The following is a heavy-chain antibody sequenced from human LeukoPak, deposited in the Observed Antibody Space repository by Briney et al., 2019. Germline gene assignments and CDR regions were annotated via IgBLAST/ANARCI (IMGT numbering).Heavy chain of an antibody. CDR1: GFTFSSYE. D-gene: IGHD3-22*01. CDR3: ARGGKKVVTTIFDY. V-gene: IGHV3-48*03. Sequence: GGSLRLSCAASGFTFSSYEMNWVRQAPGKGLEWVSYISSSGSTIYYAGSVKGRFTISRDNAKNSLYLQMNSLRAEDTAVYYCARGGKKVVTTIFDYWGQGTLVTVSS. J-gene: IGHJ4*02. CDR2: ISSSGSTI.